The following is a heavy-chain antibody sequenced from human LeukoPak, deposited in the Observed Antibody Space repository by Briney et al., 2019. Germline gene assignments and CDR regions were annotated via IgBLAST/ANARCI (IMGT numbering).Heavy chain of an antibody. D-gene: IGHD3-9*01. CDR1: GYSISSGYY. CDR2: IYHSGST. J-gene: IGHJ4*02. CDR3: ARENYDILTGSFDY. V-gene: IGHV4-38-2*02. Sequence: SETLSLTCAVSGYSISSGYYWGWIRLPPGKGLEWIGSIYHSGSTYYNPSLKSRVTISVDTSKNQFSLKLSSVTAADTAVYYCARENYDILTGSFDYWGQGTLVTVSS.